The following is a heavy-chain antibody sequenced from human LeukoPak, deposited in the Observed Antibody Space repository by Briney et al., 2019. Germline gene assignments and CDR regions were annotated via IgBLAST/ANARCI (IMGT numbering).Heavy chain of an antibody. V-gene: IGHV1-18*01. D-gene: IGHD3-22*01. Sequence: ASVNVSCKASGYTFTSYGISWVRQAPGQGLEWMGWISAYNGNTNYAQKLQGRVTMTTDTSTSTAYMELRSLRSDDTAVYYCARDHYYDSSGLDAFDIWGQGTMVTVSS. CDR1: GYTFTSYG. CDR3: ARDHYYDSSGLDAFDI. CDR2: ISAYNGNT. J-gene: IGHJ3*02.